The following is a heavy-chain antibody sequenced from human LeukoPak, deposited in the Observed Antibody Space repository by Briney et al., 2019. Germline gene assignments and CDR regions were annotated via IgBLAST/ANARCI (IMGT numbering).Heavy chain of an antibody. CDR3: VSFYETY. J-gene: IGHJ4*02. V-gene: IGHV3-74*01. D-gene: IGHD2-2*01. CDR1: GNYW. CDR2: INSDGSWT. Sequence: GGSLRLSCAASGNYWMHWVRQAPGKGLVWVSHINSDGSWTSYADSVKGRFNISKDNAKNTVYLQMNNLRAEDTAVYYCVSFYETYWGRGTLVTVSS.